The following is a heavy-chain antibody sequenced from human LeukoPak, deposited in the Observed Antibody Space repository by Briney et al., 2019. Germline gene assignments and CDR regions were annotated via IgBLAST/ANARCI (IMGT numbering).Heavy chain of an antibody. CDR3: AREYEGYSYGSTSKPFDP. Sequence: GTANYAQKFQGRVTITADESTSTAYMELSSLRSEDTAVYYCAREYEGYSYGSTSKPFDPWGQGTLVTVSS. D-gene: IGHD5-18*01. V-gene: IGHV1-69*01. J-gene: IGHJ5*02. CDR2: GTA.